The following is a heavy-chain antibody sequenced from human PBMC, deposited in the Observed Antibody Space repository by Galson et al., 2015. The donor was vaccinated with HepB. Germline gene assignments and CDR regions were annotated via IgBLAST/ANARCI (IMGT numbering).Heavy chain of an antibody. D-gene: IGHD6-13*01. CDR3: AKASGPAAGYLDD. V-gene: IGHV3-23*01. J-gene: IGHJ4*02. CDR1: GSSFNTYA. CDR2: ISASGRAT. Sequence: SLRLYCAASGSSFNTYAMSWVRQAPGKGLEWVSGISASGRATYYAESLKGRVTISRNKYRNTLYLQMNSLTVEDTAVYYCAKASGPAAGYLDDWGQGTLVTVSS.